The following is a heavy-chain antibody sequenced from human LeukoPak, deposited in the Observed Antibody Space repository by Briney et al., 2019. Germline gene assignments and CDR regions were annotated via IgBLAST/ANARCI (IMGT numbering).Heavy chain of an antibody. Sequence: PGGSLRLSCAASGFTFTTYGMTWVRQAPGKGLVWVSRIKGDGISTNYADFVKGRFTISRDIAKNTLYLQMNSLRAEDTGVYYCAKDHYWSIDYWGRGTLVTVSS. J-gene: IGHJ4*02. D-gene: IGHD3-3*01. V-gene: IGHV3-74*01. CDR3: AKDHYWSIDY. CDR1: GFTFTTYG. CDR2: IKGDGIST.